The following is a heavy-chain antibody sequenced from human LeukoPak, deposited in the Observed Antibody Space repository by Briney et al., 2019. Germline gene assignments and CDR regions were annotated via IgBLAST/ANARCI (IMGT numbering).Heavy chain of an antibody. Sequence: SETLSLTCTVSSGSIGSSSNYWGWIRQAPGKGLEWIGNVYYSGSTLYNPSLKSRVTISVDTSKNQFSLKLRSVTAADTAIYYCARASFNVVFGNWFDPWGQGTLSPSPQ. J-gene: IGHJ5*02. CDR2: VYYSGST. CDR1: SGSIGSSSNY. CDR3: ARASFNVVFGNWFDP. D-gene: IGHD2-8*01. V-gene: IGHV4-39*01.